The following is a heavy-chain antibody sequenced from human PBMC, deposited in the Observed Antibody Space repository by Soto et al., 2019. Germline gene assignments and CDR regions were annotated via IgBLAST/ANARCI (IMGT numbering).Heavy chain of an antibody. CDR1: RVAFSKFI. Sequence: KVSCKACRVAFSKFIVTWVRQAPGLGLEWVGGIIPVFGTANYAQKFQGRVTITADKSTSTAYMELSSLRSEDTAVYYSARDSNGASPSVGVNPHGAFDIWGQGTMVTVSS. D-gene: IGHD1-26*01. V-gene: IGHV1-69*06. CDR3: ARDSNGASPSVGVNPHGAFDI. J-gene: IGHJ3*02. CDR2: IIPVFGTA.